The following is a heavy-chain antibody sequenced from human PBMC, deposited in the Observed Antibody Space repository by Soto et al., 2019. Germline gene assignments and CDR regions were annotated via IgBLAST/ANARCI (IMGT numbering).Heavy chain of an antibody. D-gene: IGHD6-6*01. J-gene: IGHJ6*02. CDR2: IKSKTDGGTT. Sequence: PGGSLRLSCAASGFTFSNAWMSWVRQAPGKRLEWVGRIKSKTDGGTTDYAAPVKGRFTISRDDSKNTLYLQMNSLKTEDTAVYYCTTGGEQQLVYYYYYYGMDVWGQGTTVTVSS. CDR1: GFTFSNAW. CDR3: TTGGEQQLVYYYYYYGMDV. V-gene: IGHV3-15*01.